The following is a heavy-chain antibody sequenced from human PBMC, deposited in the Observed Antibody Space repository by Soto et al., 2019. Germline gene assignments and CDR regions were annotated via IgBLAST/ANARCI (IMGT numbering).Heavy chain of an antibody. J-gene: IGHJ6*02. CDR3: TTDRTIFSSPGGRGYYYGMDG. CDR1: GFTFSNAW. Sequence: GGSLRLSCAASGFTFSNAWMSWVRQAPGKGLEWVGRIKSKTDGGTTDYAAPVKGRFTTSRDDSKNTLYLQMNSLKTEDTAVYYCTTDRTIFSSPGGRGYYYGMDGWGQGTTFTVSS. D-gene: IGHD3-3*01. V-gene: IGHV3-15*01. CDR2: IKSKTDGGTT.